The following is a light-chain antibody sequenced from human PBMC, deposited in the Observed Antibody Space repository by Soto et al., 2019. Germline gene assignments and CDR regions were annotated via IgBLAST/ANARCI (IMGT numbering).Light chain of an antibody. CDR2: AAS. V-gene: IGKV1-39*01. CDR1: QSISSY. CDR3: QQSYSTPLT. Sequence: DIQMTQSPSSLSASVGDRVTITCRASQSISSYLNWYQQKPGKAPKLLIYAASSLQSGVTSRFSGSGSGTDFTLNISSLQPEDFATYYCQQSYSTPLTFGGGTKVEIK. J-gene: IGKJ4*01.